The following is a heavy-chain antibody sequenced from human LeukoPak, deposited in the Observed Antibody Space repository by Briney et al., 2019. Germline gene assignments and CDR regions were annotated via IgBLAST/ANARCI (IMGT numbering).Heavy chain of an antibody. CDR2: INPSGGST. CDR3: HVVVVAATGDVVY. Sequence: ASVKVSCKASGYTFTSYYMHWVRQAPGQGLEWMGIINPSGGSTSYAQKFQGRVTITADKSTSTAYMELSSLRSEDTAVYYCHVVVVAATGDVVYWGQGTLVTVSS. V-gene: IGHV1-46*01. D-gene: IGHD2-15*01. J-gene: IGHJ4*02. CDR1: GYTFTSYY.